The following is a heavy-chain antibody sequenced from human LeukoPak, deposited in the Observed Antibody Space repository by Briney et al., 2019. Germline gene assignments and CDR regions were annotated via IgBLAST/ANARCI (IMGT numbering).Heavy chain of an antibody. Sequence: SETLSLTCTVSGGSICSGDYYWSWIRQPPGKGLEWIGYIYYSGSTYYNPSLKSRVTISVDTSKNQFSLKLSSVTAADTAVYYCARAGGGYCTNGVCSDAFDIWGQGTMVTVSS. CDR1: GGSICSGDYY. D-gene: IGHD2-8*01. CDR3: ARAGGGYCTNGVCSDAFDI. V-gene: IGHV4-30-4*08. CDR2: IYYSGST. J-gene: IGHJ3*02.